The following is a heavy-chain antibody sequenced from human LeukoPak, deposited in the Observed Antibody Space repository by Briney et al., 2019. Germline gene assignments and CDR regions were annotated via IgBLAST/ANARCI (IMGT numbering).Heavy chain of an antibody. CDR1: GFTFDDYA. CDR3: AKEVDCPSDCLFFHS. V-gene: IGHV3-43*01. D-gene: IGHD2-21*02. J-gene: IGHJ4*02. CDR2: INRRGHT. Sequence: GGSLRLSCAASGFTFDDYAMHWVRQTPGKGLEWVSLINRRGHTFYADSVKGRFTISRDNSRNSVFLQMNSLRPEDTALYHCAKEVDCPSDCLFFHSWGQGTLVTVSS.